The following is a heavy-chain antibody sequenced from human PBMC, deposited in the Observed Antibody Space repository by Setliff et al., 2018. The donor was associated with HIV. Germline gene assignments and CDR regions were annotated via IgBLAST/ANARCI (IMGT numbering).Heavy chain of an antibody. D-gene: IGHD6-6*01. Sequence: ASETLSLTCSVSGDSISDTTYYWGWIRQPPGKGLEWIGNIYHSGSTLYKPSLKSRVTMSVDTSKNQFSLKLNSVTAADTAVYHCARLSSYRSSSYYFDYWGQGALVTVSS. J-gene: IGHJ4*02. CDR2: IYHSGST. V-gene: IGHV4-39*01. CDR3: ARLSSYRSSSYYFDY. CDR1: GDSISDTTYY.